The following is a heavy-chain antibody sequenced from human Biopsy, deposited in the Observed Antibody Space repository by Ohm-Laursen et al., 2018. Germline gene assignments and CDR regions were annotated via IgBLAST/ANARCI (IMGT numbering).Heavy chain of an antibody. J-gene: IGHJ2*01. CDR2: IWYDGSNK. D-gene: IGHD5/OR15-5a*01. Sequence: SLRLPCAASGFTFTSYGMHWVRQAPGKGLEWVALIWYDGSNKNSEDSVKGRFTVSRDNSKNTLFLQMNNLRAEDTAVYYCARDQSGLRGINWYFDLWGRGTLVTVSS. CDR1: GFTFTSYG. CDR3: ARDQSGLRGINWYFDL. V-gene: IGHV3-33*08.